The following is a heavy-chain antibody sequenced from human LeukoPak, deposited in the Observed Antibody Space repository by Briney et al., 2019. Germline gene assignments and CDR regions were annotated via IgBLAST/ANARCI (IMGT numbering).Heavy chain of an antibody. CDR2: ISSSSSTI. CDR3: ATLVMTAMVDY. Sequence: GGSLRLSCAASGFTFSTYNMNWVRQAPGKGLEGVSYISSSSSTIYYADSVKGRFTISRDNAENSLYLQMNSLRAEDTAVYYCATLVMTAMVDYWGQGTLVTVSS. D-gene: IGHD2-21*02. CDR1: GFTFSTYN. J-gene: IGHJ4*02. V-gene: IGHV3-48*01.